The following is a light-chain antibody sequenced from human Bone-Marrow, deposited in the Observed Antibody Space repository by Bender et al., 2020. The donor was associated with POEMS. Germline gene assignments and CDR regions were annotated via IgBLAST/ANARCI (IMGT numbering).Light chain of an antibody. Sequence: QSALTQPPSASGSLGQSITISCAGTRNDIGSNKFVTWYQKHPGSAPKLIIFDVNHRPSGVSDRFSGSRSGRTASLTISGLQADDEADYFCGSYAGNATPVFGAGTRVTVL. CDR1: RNDIGSNKF. J-gene: IGLJ2*01. CDR3: GSYAGNATPV. CDR2: DVN. V-gene: IGLV2-8*01.